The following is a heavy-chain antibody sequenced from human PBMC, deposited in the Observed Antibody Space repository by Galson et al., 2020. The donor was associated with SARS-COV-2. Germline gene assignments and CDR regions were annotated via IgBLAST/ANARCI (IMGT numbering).Heavy chain of an antibody. CDR3: AKDGGGITMMVVVIDIFDY. CDR1: GFTFSSYA. CDR2: ISGSGGST. J-gene: IGHJ4*02. V-gene: IGHV3-23*01. Sequence: GESLKISCAASGFTFSSYAMSWVRQAPGKGLEWVSAISGSGGSTYYADSVKGRFTISRDNSKNTLYLQMNSLRAEDTAVYYCAKDGGGITMMVVVIDIFDYWGQGTLVTVSS. D-gene: IGHD3-22*01.